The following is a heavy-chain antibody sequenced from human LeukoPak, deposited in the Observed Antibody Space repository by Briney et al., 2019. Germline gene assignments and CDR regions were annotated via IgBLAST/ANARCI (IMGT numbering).Heavy chain of an antibody. CDR3: ARVRPGSYNALDY. J-gene: IGHJ4*02. CDR2: ISGSGGST. D-gene: IGHD1-26*01. CDR1: GFTFSSYA. Sequence: GGSLRLSCAASGFTFSSYAMSWVRQAPGKGLEWVSAISGSGGSTYYADSVKGRFTISRDNAKNSLYLQMNSLRAEDTALYYCARVRPGSYNALDYWGQGTLVTVSS. V-gene: IGHV3-23*01.